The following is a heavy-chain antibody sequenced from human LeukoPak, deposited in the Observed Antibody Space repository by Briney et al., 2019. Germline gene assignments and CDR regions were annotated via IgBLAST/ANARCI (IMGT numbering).Heavy chain of an antibody. CDR2: IKQDGSEK. V-gene: IGHV3-7*05. J-gene: IGHJ3*02. CDR1: GFIFSSYW. Sequence: GGSLRLSCAASGFIFSSYWMTWVRQAPGKGLEWVANIKQDGSEKYYVDSVKGRFTISRDNAKNSLYLQMDSLRAEDTAVYYCARGGGLDIWGQGTMVTVSS. CDR3: ARGGGLDI.